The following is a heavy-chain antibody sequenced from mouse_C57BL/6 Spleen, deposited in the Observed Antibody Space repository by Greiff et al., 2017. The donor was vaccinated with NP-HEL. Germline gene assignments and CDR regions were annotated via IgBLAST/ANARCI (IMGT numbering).Heavy chain of an antibody. CDR3: ARETHTIVKENY. CDR1: GYTFTSYW. CDR2: IDPSDSYT. Sequence: VKLQQPGAELVKPGASVKLSCKTSGYTFTSYWMQWVKQRPGQGLEWIGEIDPSDSYTNYNQKFKGKATLTVDTSSSTAYMQLSSLTSEDSAGYYCARETHTIVKENYWGQGTTLTVAS. D-gene: IGHD2-5*01. J-gene: IGHJ2*01. V-gene: IGHV1-50*01.